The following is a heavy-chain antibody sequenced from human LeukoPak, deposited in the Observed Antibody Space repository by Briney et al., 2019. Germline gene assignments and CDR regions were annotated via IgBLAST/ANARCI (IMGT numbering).Heavy chain of an antibody. CDR1: GYTLTELS. CDR2: FDPEDGET. J-gene: IGHJ4*02. Sequence: ASVKVSCKVSGYTLTELSMHWVRQAPGKGLGWMGGFDPEDGETIYAQKFQGRVTMTEDTSTDTAYMELSSLRSEDTAVYYCATEIRTSYSFDYWGQGTLVTVSS. D-gene: IGHD3-16*01. V-gene: IGHV1-24*01. CDR3: ATEIRTSYSFDY.